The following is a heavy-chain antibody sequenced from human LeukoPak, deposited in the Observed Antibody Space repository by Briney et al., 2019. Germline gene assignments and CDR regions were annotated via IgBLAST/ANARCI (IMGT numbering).Heavy chain of an antibody. V-gene: IGHV4-59*01. Sequence: PSGTLSHTCTVSGGSISSNYWNWIRQPPGKGLEWMGYIYYTGGTSYNPSLKNRVTISADTSKNQFSLRLTSVTAADTAVYYCARGLIVVANTGTFDFWGQGTMVTVSS. J-gene: IGHJ3*01. CDR2: IYYTGGT. CDR3: ARGLIVVANTGTFDF. CDR1: GGSISSNY. D-gene: IGHD3-22*01.